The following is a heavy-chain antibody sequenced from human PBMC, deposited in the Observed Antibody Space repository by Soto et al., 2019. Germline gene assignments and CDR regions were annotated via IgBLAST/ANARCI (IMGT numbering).Heavy chain of an antibody. CDR3: TVNYFGSGSFSY. V-gene: IGHV3-73*02. D-gene: IGHD3-10*01. CDR2: IRSKANSYAT. CDR1: GFTFSGSA. J-gene: IGHJ4*02. Sequence: EVPLVESGGGLVQPGGSLKLSCAASGFTFSGSAMHWVRQASGKGLEWVGRIRSKANSYATAYAAPVKGRFTISRDDSKNTAYLQMNSLRTEDTAVYYCTVNYFGSGSFSYWGQGTLVTVSS.